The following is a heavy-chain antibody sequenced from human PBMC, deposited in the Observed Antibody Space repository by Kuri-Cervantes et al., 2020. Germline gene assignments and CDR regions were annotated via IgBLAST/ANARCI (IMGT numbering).Heavy chain of an antibody. Sequence: SVKVSCKASGGTFSSYAISWVRQAPGQGLEWMGGIIPIFGTANYAQKFQGRVTITADESTSTAYMELSSLRSEDTAVYYCARNYYYDSSGYYYEVWWFDPWGQGTLVTVSS. J-gene: IGHJ5*02. CDR3: ARNYYYDSSGYYYEVWWFDP. CDR1: GGTFSSYA. V-gene: IGHV1-69*13. CDR2: IIPIFGTA. D-gene: IGHD3-22*01.